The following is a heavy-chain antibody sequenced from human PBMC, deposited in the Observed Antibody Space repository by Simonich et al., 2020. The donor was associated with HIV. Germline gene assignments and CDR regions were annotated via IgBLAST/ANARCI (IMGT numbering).Heavy chain of an antibody. CDR2: INPNSGGT. Sequence: QEQLVQSGSELKKPGASVKVSCTASGYTFTGYYMHWVRQAPGQGLEWMGRINPNSGGTNYAQKFQGRVTMTRDTSISTAYMELSRLRSDDTAVYYCARDDSVARSYHYYGMDVWGQGTTVTVSS. D-gene: IGHD2-21*01. J-gene: IGHJ6*02. CDR3: ARDDSVARSYHYYGMDV. V-gene: IGHV1-2*06. CDR1: GYTFTGYY.